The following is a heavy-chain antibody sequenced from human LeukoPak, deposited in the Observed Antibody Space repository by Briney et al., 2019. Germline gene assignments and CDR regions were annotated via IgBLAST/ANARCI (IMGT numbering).Heavy chain of an antibody. J-gene: IGHJ4*02. CDR2: ISNSSSYI. V-gene: IGHV3-21*01. D-gene: IGHD2-15*01. CDR3: ARDGGGYSGPYYLDY. CDR1: GFTFSSYS. Sequence: GGSLRLSCAASGFTFSSYSMNWVRQAPGKGLEWVSSISNSSSYIYYADSVKGRFTISRDNAKNSLYLQMNSLRAEDTAVYYCARDGGGYSGPYYLDYWGQGTLVTVSS.